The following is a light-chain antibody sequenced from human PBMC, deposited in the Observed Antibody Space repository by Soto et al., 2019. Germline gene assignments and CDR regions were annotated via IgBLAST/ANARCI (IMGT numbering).Light chain of an antibody. J-gene: IGKJ2*01. CDR3: QQYDNPYT. CDR2: DAS. V-gene: IGKV1-33*01. Sequence: IQMTQSPSSLSASVGDRVTITCQATQDIRKYLNWYQQKPGKAPKLLIYDASSLETGVPSRFSGSGSGTDFTLTISSLQPEDFATYYCQQYDNPYTFGQGTKLEIK. CDR1: QDIRKY.